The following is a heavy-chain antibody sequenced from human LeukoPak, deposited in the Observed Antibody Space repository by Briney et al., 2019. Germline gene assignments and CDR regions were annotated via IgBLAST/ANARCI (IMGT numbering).Heavy chain of an antibody. CDR2: ISYDGSHK. V-gene: IGHV3-30*03. Sequence: PGGSLRLSCAASGFTFSGYGMHWVRQAPGKGLEWVAVISYDGSHKYSADSVKGRFTISRDNSKNTLYLQMNSLRTEDTAVYFCSASRPHYGDYYGLDVWGHGTTVTVSS. CDR1: GFTFSGYG. J-gene: IGHJ6*02. CDR3: SASRPHYGDYYGLDV. D-gene: IGHD4/OR15-4a*01.